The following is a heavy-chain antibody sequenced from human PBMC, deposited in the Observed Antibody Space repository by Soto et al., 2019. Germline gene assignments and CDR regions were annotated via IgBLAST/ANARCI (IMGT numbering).Heavy chain of an antibody. CDR1: GGSVSSGAYY. CDR3: ARARLRAVYAFDI. J-gene: IGHJ3*02. V-gene: IGHV4-31*03. CDR2: IYYSGST. Sequence: QVQLQESDAGLVKASQTLSLTCTVSGGSVSSGAYYWTWIRQRPGKGLEWIGYIYYSGSTYYSPSLQSRLSISLDTSKNQFSLRLSSVTAADTAMYYCARARLRAVYAFDIWGQGTIVTVSS. D-gene: IGHD5-12*01.